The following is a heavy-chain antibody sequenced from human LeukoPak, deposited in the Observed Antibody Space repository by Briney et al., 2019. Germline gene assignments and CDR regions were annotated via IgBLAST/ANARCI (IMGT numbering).Heavy chain of an antibody. J-gene: IGHJ5*01. D-gene: IGHD2-15*01. CDR1: GFTFSNFA. CDR2: ISCDGSSK. CDR3: SSPKGGFCSGASCSLPDS. V-gene: IGHV3-30-3*01. Sequence: GGSLRLSCAAFGFTFSNFAMHWVRQAPGKGLEWVAFISCDGSSKYYADSVKGRFTVSRDISKYTLYLQMNSLSAEDTAVYYCSSPKGGFCSGASCSLPDSWG.